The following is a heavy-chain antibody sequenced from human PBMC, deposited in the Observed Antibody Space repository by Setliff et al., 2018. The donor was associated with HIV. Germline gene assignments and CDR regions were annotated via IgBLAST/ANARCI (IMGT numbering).Heavy chain of an antibody. CDR3: ATSPAGEILGSRPFYFDY. Sequence: SETLSLTCTVSGDSISSISYYWSWIRQHPGKGLEWIGYIYYSGSTYYSPSLKSRVTISEDTSKNQFSLKMRSVTAADTAVYYCATSPAGEILGSRPFYFDYWGRGTLVTVSS. J-gene: IGHJ4*02. CDR1: GDSISSISYY. V-gene: IGHV4-31*02. CDR2: IYYSGST. D-gene: IGHD3-10*01.